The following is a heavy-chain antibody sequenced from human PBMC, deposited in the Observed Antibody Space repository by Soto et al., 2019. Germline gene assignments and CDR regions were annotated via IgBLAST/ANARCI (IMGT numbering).Heavy chain of an antibody. V-gene: IGHV4-31*03. Sequence: SETLSLTCTVSGGSISSGGYYWSWIRQHPGKGLEWIGYIYYSGSTYYNPSLKSRVTISVDTSKDQFSLKLSSVTAADTAVYYCARDKDFWSGTDYYYGMDVWGQGTTVTVSS. CDR1: GGSISSGGYY. J-gene: IGHJ6*02. CDR2: IYYSGST. CDR3: ARDKDFWSGTDYYYGMDV. D-gene: IGHD3-3*01.